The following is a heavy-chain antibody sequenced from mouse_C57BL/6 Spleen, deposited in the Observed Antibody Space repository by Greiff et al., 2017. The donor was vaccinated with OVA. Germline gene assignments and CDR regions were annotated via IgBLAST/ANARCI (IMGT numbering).Heavy chain of an antibody. D-gene: IGHD2-4*01. J-gene: IGHJ3*01. CDR2: ISYDGSN. CDR3: ASHYDYPFAY. CDR1: GYSITSGYY. V-gene: IGHV3-6*01. Sequence: EVKLVESGPGLVKPSQSLSLTCSVTGYSITSGYYWNWIRQFPGNKLEWMGYISYDGSNNYNPSLKNRISITRDTSKNQFFLKLNSVTTEDTATYYCASHYDYPFAYWGQGTLVTVSA.